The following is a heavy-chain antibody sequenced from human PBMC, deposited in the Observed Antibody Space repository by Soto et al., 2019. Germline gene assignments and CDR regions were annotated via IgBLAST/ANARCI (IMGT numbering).Heavy chain of an antibody. CDR2: IYYSGST. J-gene: IGHJ4*02. D-gene: IGHD3-10*01. Sequence: SETLSLTCTVSGGSVSSGSYYWSWIRQPPGKGLEWIGYIYYSGSTNYNPSFKSRVTISVDTSKNQFSLKLSSVTAADTAVYYCARDGSGSYPFDYWGQGTLVTVSS. CDR1: GGSVSSGSYY. CDR3: ARDGSGSYPFDY. V-gene: IGHV4-61*01.